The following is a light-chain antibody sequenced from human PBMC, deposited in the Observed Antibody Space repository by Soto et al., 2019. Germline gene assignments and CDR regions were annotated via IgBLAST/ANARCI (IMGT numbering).Light chain of an antibody. Sequence: DIQMTQSPSTLSASVCDRVTITCRASQSISSWLAWYQQKPGKAPKLLIYKASSLETGVPSRFSGSGSGTEFTLTISSLQPDDFATYYCQQYKSYSLTFGGGTKVDIK. CDR2: KAS. J-gene: IGKJ4*01. CDR1: QSISSW. CDR3: QQYKSYSLT. V-gene: IGKV1-5*03.